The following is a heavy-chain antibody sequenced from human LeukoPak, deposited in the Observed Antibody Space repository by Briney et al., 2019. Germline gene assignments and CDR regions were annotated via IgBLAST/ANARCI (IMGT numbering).Heavy chain of an antibody. V-gene: IGHV3-21*01. J-gene: IGHJ4*02. Sequence: GGSLRLSCAASGFTFSSYAMSWVRQAPGKGLEWVSSISSSSSYIYYADSVKGRFTISRDNAKNSLYLQMNSLRAEDTAVYYCARVGEYGDYEYDYWGQGTLVTVSS. CDR3: ARVGEYGDYEYDY. CDR2: ISSSSSYI. D-gene: IGHD4-17*01. CDR1: GFTFSSYA.